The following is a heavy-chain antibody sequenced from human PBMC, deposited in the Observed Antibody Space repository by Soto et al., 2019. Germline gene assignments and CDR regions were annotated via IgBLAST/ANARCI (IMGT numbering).Heavy chain of an antibody. CDR3: ARDGVGSGRWYDY. D-gene: IGHD6-13*01. Sequence: QVQLVESGGGVVQPGRSLRLSCAVSGFTFGDYAMHWVRQAPGKGLEWVTIISYDGSNKYYADSVKGRFTISRDNSKNTLYLQMNSMSAEDTAVYYCARDGVGSGRWYDYWGQGTLVTVSS. CDR2: ISYDGSNK. CDR1: GFTFGDYA. V-gene: IGHV3-30-3*01. J-gene: IGHJ4*02.